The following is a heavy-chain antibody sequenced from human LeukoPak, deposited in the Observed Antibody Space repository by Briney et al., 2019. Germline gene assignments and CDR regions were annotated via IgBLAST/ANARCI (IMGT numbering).Heavy chain of an antibody. CDR2: IKQDGSEK. J-gene: IGHJ4*02. V-gene: IGHV3-7*01. CDR3: ASQYYYDSSGYYDAY. CDR1: GFTFSNYW. Sequence: GGSLRLSCAASGFTFSNYWMNWVRQAPGKGLEWVANIKQDGSEKYYVDSVKGRFTISRDNAKNSLYLQMNSLRAEDTAVYYCASQYYYDSSGYYDAYWGQGTLVTVSS. D-gene: IGHD3-22*01.